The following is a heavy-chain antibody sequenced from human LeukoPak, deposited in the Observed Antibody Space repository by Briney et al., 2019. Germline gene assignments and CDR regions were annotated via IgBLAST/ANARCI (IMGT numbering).Heavy chain of an antibody. V-gene: IGHV3-21*01. J-gene: IGHJ4*02. CDR3: AREGAVGGRSDAHFDT. CDR1: GFTFSSYA. CDR2: FGGST. Sequence: PGGSLRLSCAASGFTFSSYAMSWVRQPPGKGLEWVSTFGGSTHYADSVKGRFTISRDNAKNSLYLQMNSLRAEDTAVHYCAREGAVGGRSDAHFDTWGQGTLVTVSS. D-gene: IGHD6-19*01.